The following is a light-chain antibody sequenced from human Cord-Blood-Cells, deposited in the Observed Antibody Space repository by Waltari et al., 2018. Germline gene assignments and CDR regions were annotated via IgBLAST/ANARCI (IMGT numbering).Light chain of an antibody. CDR2: AAS. CDR3: QKYNSAPYT. J-gene: IGKJ2*01. CDR1: QGISNY. Sequence: DIQMTQSPSSLSASVGDRVTITCRARQGISNYLAWYQQKPGKVPKLLIYAASTLQSGVPSRFSGSGSGTDFTITISSLQPEDVATDYCQKYNSAPYTLGQGTKLEIK. V-gene: IGKV1-27*01.